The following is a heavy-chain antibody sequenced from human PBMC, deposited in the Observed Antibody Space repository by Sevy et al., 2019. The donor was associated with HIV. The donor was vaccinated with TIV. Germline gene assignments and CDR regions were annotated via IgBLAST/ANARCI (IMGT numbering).Heavy chain of an antibody. CDR1: GFTFSSYG. CDR2: ISYDGSNK. Sequence: GGSLRLSCAASGFTFSSYGMPWVRQAPGKGLEWVAVISYDGSNKYYADSVKGRFTISRDNSKNTVYLQMNSLRAEDTAVYYCATGITIVGVVIGAGLDRPSYGMDVWGQGTTVTVSS. V-gene: IGHV3-30*03. D-gene: IGHD3-3*01. CDR3: ATGITIVGVVIGAGLDRPSYGMDV. J-gene: IGHJ6*02.